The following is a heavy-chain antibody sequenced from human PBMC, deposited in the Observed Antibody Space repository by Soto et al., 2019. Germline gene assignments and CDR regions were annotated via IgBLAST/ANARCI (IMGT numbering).Heavy chain of an antibody. D-gene: IGHD3-22*01. CDR3: ARQEKSGYFNWFDP. CDR2: IFPSDSDT. V-gene: IGHV5-51*01. J-gene: IGHJ5*02. Sequence: PGESLKISCRTSGYKFTSSWIAWVRQMPGKGLEWMGIIFPSDSDTRYSPSFQGQVTISADRSTSTVFLQWASLKASDTAVYFCARQEKSGYFNWFDPWGQGNLVTVSS. CDR1: GYKFTSSW.